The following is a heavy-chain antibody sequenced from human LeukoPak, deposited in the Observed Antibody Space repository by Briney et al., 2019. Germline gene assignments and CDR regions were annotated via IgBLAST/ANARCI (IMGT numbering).Heavy chain of an antibody. V-gene: IGHV3-7*01. CDR3: ARDPHDSSGYYSGSEFDY. D-gene: IGHD3-22*01. CDR1: GFTFSSYW. Sequence: PGGSLRLSCAASGFTFSSYWMNWVRQAPGKGLEWVANIKQDGSEKYYVDSVKGRFTISRDNAKNSLYLQMGSLRAEDTAVYYCARDPHDSSGYYSGSEFDYWGQGTLVTVSS. J-gene: IGHJ4*02. CDR2: IKQDGSEK.